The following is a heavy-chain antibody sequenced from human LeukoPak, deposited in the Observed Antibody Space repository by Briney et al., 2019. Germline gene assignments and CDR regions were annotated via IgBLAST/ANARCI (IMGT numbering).Heavy chain of an antibody. V-gene: IGHV4-38-2*01. CDR3: ARGDFWSGYYPPSWFDP. D-gene: IGHD3-3*01. CDR1: GYSISSGYY. Sequence: SETLSLTCAVSGYSISSGYYWGWIRQPPGRGLEWFGSIYHSGSTYYNPSLKSRVTISVDTSKNQFSLKLSSVTAADTAVYYCARGDFWSGYYPPSWFDPWGQGTLVTVSS. J-gene: IGHJ5*02. CDR2: IYHSGST.